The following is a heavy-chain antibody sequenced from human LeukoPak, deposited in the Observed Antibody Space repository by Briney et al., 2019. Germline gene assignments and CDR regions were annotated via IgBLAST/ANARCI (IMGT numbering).Heavy chain of an antibody. D-gene: IGHD6-13*01. CDR1: GYAIISGGFS. CDR3: ARDSSSWYGIDAFDI. V-gene: IGHV4-30-2*01. CDR2: IYDRGPA. J-gene: IGHJ3*02. Sequence: SQTLSLTCTVSGYAIISGGFSWNWIRQPPGKGLEWIGCIYDRGPAHYNPSLKSRFTISVDRPKNQFFLNVTSLTAADTAVYYCARDSSSWYGIDAFDIWGQGTMVTVSS.